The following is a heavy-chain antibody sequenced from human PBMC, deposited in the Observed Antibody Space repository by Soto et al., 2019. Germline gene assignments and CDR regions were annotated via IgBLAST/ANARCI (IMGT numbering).Heavy chain of an antibody. CDR2: IYWDDDK. CDR1: GFSLSTSGVG. J-gene: IGHJ1*01. CDR3: AHISHDFYGDYQYFQH. V-gene: IGHV2-5*02. Sequence: QITLKESGPTLVKPTQTLTLTCTFSGFSLSTSGVGVGWIRQPPGKALEWLALIYWDDDKRYSPSLKSRLTITKDTSKNQVVLTMTNMDPVDTATYYYAHISHDFYGDYQYFQHWGQGTLVTVSS. D-gene: IGHD4-17*01.